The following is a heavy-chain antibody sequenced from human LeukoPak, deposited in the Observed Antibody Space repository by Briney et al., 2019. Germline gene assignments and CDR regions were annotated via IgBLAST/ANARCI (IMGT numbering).Heavy chain of an antibody. Sequence: GGSLRLSCAASGFTFDDYAMHWVRQAPGKGLEWVSGISWNSGSIGYADSVKGRFTISRDNARNSLYLQMNSLRAEDTALYYCAKDRNDILTGSDYWGQGTLVTVSS. J-gene: IGHJ4*02. CDR2: ISWNSGSI. V-gene: IGHV3-9*01. CDR3: AKDRNDILTGSDY. D-gene: IGHD3-9*01. CDR1: GFTFDDYA.